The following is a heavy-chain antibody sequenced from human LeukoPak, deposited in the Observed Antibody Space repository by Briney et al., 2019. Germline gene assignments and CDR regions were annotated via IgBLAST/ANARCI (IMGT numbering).Heavy chain of an antibody. CDR2: ISGNGGST. V-gene: IGHV3-23*01. Sequence: GGSLRLSCAASGFTFSSYAMSWVRQAPGKGLECVSAISGNGGSTYYADSVKGLFTISRDNSKNTLYLQMNSLRAEDTAVYYCAKDRSYSSGWFPFDYWGQGTLVTVSS. D-gene: IGHD6-19*01. CDR1: GFTFSSYA. CDR3: AKDRSYSSGWFPFDY. J-gene: IGHJ4*02.